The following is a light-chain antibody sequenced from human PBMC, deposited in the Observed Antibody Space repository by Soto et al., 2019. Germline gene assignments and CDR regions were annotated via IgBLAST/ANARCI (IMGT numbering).Light chain of an antibody. CDR2: GAS. V-gene: IGKV3-15*01. CDR1: QSVNSN. CDR3: QQYNNWPPT. Sequence: EIVMTQSPATLSVSPGERATLSCRASQSVNSNLAWYQQKAGQAPRLFMYGASTRATGTPARFSSSGSGTEFTLTISSLQSEDFAVYYCQQYNNWPPTFGQGTKVEIK. J-gene: IGKJ1*01.